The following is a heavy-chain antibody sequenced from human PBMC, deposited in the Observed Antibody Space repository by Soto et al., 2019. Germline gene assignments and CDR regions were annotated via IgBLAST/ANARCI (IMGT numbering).Heavy chain of an antibody. V-gene: IGHV3-23*01. CDR2: ISGSGGST. CDR1: GFTFSSYA. CDR3: SKDSLRFLELLQTYYFDY. Sequence: GGSLRLSCAASGFTFSSYAMSWVRQAPGKGLEWVSAISGSGGSTYYADSVKGRFTISRDNSKNTLYLQMNSMRAEDTAVYYCSKDSLRFLELLQTYYFDYWGQGTLVTVSS. D-gene: IGHD3-3*01. J-gene: IGHJ4*02.